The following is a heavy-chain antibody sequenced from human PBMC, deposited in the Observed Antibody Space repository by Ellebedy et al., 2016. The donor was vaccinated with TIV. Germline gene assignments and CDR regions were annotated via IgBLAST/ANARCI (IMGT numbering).Heavy chain of an antibody. CDR1: GFTFSSYY. CDR3: ARGGGGVDY. J-gene: IGHJ4*02. V-gene: IGHV3-7*01. CDR2: IKQDGSDK. Sequence: GGSLRLSXAASGFTFSSYYMSWVRQAPGKGLEWVANIKQDGSDKYYVDSVKGRFTIARDNAKNSLYLEMNSLGVEDTAVYYCARGGGGVDYWGQGTLVTVSS. D-gene: IGHD2-21*01.